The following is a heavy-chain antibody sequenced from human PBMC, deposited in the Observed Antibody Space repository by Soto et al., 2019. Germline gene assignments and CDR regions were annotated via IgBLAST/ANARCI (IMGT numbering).Heavy chain of an antibody. CDR1: GFTFSSFG. D-gene: IGHD1-26*01. Sequence: GSLRLSCAASGFTFSSFGMHWVRQAPGKGLEWVAVIWYDGSNKYYADSVKGRFTISRDNSKNTLYLQMNSLRAEDTAVYYCAREVGATRSYYYGMDVWGQGTTVTVSS. CDR3: AREVGATRSYYYGMDV. J-gene: IGHJ6*02. V-gene: IGHV3-33*01. CDR2: IWYDGSNK.